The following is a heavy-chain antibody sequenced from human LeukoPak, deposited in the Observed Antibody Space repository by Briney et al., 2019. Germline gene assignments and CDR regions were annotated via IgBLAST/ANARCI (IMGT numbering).Heavy chain of an antibody. CDR2: ISGSGDST. J-gene: IGHJ4*02. D-gene: IGHD3-3*01. CDR1: GFTFSTYA. V-gene: IGHV3-23*01. Sequence: GGSLRLSCAASGFTFSTYAVNWVRQAPGKGLEWVSTISGSGDSTYYADSVKGRFTISRDNSKNTLYLQMNSLRAEDTAVYYCAKEHDFWSGYDDYWGQGTLVTVSS. CDR3: AKEHDFWSGYDDY.